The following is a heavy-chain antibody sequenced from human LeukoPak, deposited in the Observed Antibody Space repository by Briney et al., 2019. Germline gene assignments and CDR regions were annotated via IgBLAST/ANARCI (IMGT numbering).Heavy chain of an antibody. CDR2: ISSSGSTI. D-gene: IGHD2-2*01. Sequence: GGSLRLTCAASGLTFSSYEMNWVRQAPGKGLEWVSYISSSGSTIYYADSVKGRFTISRDNSKNTLYLQMNSLRAENAAFYYCARERAPPKRYQLSHDAFDIRGQGTMVTVSS. CDR3: ARERAPPKRYQLSHDAFDI. CDR1: GLTFSSYE. J-gene: IGHJ3*02. V-gene: IGHV3-48*03.